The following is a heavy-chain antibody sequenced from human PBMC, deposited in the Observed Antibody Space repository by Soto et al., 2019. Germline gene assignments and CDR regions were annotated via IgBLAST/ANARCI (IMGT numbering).Heavy chain of an antibody. V-gene: IGHV3-11*01. CDR1: GFTFSDYY. D-gene: IGHD5-12*01. Sequence: PGGSLRLSCAASGFTFSDYYMSWIRQAPGKGLEWVSYISSSGSTIYYADSVKGRFTISRDNAKNSLYLQMNSLRAEDTAVYYCARTSDYLLLTWFDPWGQGTLVTVSS. CDR3: ARTSDYLLLTWFDP. CDR2: ISSSGSTI. J-gene: IGHJ5*02.